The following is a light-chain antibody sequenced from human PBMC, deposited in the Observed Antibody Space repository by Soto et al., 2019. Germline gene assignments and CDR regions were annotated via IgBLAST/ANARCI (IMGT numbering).Light chain of an antibody. Sequence: QSVLAQPASVSGSPGQSITISCTGSSSDIGSYNYVCWYQQRPGKAPKLIIYDVDYRPSGVSHRFSGSRSGNTASLTISGLQAEDEADYYCSSYTSSSTLVFGTGTQLTVL. CDR3: SSYTSSSTLV. CDR1: SSDIGSYNY. J-gene: IGLJ1*01. V-gene: IGLV2-14*03. CDR2: DVD.